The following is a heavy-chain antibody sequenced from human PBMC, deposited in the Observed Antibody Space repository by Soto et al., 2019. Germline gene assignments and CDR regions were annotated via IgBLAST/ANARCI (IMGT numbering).Heavy chain of an antibody. J-gene: IGHJ6*02. D-gene: IGHD3-3*01. CDR2: ISSSSSTI. V-gene: IGHV3-48*02. Sequence: PGGSLRLSCAAPGFTFSSYSMNWVRQAPGKGLEWVSYISSSSSTIYYADSVKGRFTISRDNAKNSLYLQMNSLRDEDTAVYYCARDNLIYDFWSGFDYYGMDVWGQGTTVTVSS. CDR1: GFTFSSYS. CDR3: ARDNLIYDFWSGFDYYGMDV.